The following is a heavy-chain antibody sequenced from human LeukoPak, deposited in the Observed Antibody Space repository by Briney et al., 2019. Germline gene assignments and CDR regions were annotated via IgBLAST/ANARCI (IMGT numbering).Heavy chain of an antibody. J-gene: IGHJ3*02. V-gene: IGHV7-4-1*02. D-gene: IGHD3-22*01. Sequence: ASVKVSCKPSGYTFTSYAMNWVRQAPGQGLEWMGWINTNTGNTTYAQGFTGAFFFSLDTSVSTAYLQISSLKAEETRLCYCAREYDYYYDILDDAFDIWGQGTMVTVSS. CDR2: INTNTGNT. CDR3: AREYDYYYDILDDAFDI. CDR1: GYTFTSYA.